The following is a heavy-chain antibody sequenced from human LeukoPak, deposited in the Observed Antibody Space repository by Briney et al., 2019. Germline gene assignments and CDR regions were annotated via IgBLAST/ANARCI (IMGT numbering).Heavy chain of an antibody. CDR2: ISGSGGTT. D-gene: IGHD3-10*01. Sequence: GGSLRLSCAASGFTFSSYAMSWVRQAPGKGLEWVSAISGSGGTTYYADSVKGRFTISRDNAKNSLYLQMNSLRAEDTAVYYCARSDHYDGSGSYYRAFDYWGQGTLVTVSS. CDR3: ARSDHYDGSGSYYRAFDY. CDR1: GFTFSSYA. J-gene: IGHJ4*02. V-gene: IGHV3-23*01.